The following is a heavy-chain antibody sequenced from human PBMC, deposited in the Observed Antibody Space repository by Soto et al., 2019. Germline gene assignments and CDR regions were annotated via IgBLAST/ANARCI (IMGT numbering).Heavy chain of an antibody. V-gene: IGHV1-18*01. J-gene: IGHJ4*02. CDR1: GDGFSNYG. D-gene: IGHD3-22*01. Sequence: QVQLVQSGAEVKKPGASVRVSCKASGDGFSNYGFSWVRQAPGQGLEWMGWISAYDGQTNYTKKFQGRVTMTTDTAWSTAYMELRSLTSDDTTVYYCTRVWYYDSSGYYAFDYWGLGTLVTVSS. CDR3: TRVWYYDSSGYYAFDY. CDR2: ISAYDGQT.